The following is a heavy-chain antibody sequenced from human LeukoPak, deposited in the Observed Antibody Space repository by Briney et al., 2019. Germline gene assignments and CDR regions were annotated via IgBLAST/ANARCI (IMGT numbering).Heavy chain of an antibody. CDR3: AMGNSSGWSFGFFDY. CDR1: GGTFSSYA. Sequence: ASVKVSCKASGGTFSSYAISWVRQAPGQGLEWMGGIIPIFGTANYAQKSQGRVTITADESTSTAYMELSSLRSEDTAVYYCAMGNSSGWSFGFFDYWGRGTLVTVSS. V-gene: IGHV1-69*13. J-gene: IGHJ4*02. CDR2: IIPIFGTA. D-gene: IGHD6-19*01.